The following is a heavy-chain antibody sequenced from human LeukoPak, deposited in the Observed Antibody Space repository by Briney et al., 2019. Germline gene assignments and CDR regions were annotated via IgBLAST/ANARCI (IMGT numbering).Heavy chain of an antibody. Sequence: SGGSLRLSCAASGFIFRSYSMNWVRQAPGKGLEWVAFITSSSDTISYADSVKGRFTISRDNPKNSLYLQMDGLRAEDTAVYYCARDDYGDYEDYFYYMDVWGKGTAVSVSS. D-gene: IGHD4-17*01. J-gene: IGHJ6*03. CDR3: ARDDYGDYEDYFYYMDV. V-gene: IGHV3-48*01. CDR2: ITSSSDTI. CDR1: GFIFRSYS.